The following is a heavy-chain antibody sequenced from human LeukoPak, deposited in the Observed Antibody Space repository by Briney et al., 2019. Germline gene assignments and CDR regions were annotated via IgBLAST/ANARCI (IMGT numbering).Heavy chain of an antibody. CDR2: ISAYNGNT. D-gene: IGHD2-2*01. CDR3: ARGAVVVPAAIVFGFDP. V-gene: IGHV1-18*01. CDR1: GYTFTTYA. J-gene: IGHJ5*02. Sequence: ASVKVSCKASGYTFTTYAMHWVRQAPGQGLEWMGWISAYNGNTNYAQKLQGRVTMTTDTSTSTAYMELRSLRSDDTAVYYCARGAVVVPAAIVFGFDPWGQGTLVTVSS.